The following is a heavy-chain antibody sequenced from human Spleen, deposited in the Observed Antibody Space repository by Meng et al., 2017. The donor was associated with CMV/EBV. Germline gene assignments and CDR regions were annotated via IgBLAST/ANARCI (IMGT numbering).Heavy chain of an antibody. CDR2: IESRSDGGTT. V-gene: IGHV3-15*04. J-gene: IGHJ4*02. D-gene: IGHD2-2*01. CDR3: ATVGCATTTCFAGLFDY. CDR1: GFTFSEAW. Sequence: GESLKISCTASGFTFSEAWMNWVRQAPGKGLEWVARIESRSDGGTTDYAAPVKGRFTISRDDSKDTVYLQLNSLKTEDTGVYYCATVGCATTTCFAGLFDYWGQGALVTVS.